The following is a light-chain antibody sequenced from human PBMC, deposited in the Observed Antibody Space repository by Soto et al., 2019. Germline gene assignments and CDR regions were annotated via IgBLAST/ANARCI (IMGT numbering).Light chain of an antibody. V-gene: IGKV1-27*01. CDR1: QGIIDY. CDR2: AAS. Sequence: DIQMTQSPSSLSASVGDTVTITCRASQGIIDYLAWYQQRPGKVPKLLIYAASTLQTGVPSRFSGSGAGTDFTHTISSLQPEDVATYYCQKYDTAPQTFGQGTRVEIK. CDR3: QKYDTAPQT. J-gene: IGKJ1*01.